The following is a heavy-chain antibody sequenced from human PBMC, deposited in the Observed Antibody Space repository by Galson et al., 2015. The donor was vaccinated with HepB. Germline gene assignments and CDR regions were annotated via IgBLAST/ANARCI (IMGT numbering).Heavy chain of an antibody. V-gene: IGHV4-59*12. Sequence: ETLSLTCTVSGGSISSYYWSWIRQPPGKGLEWIGYIYYSGSTNYNPSLKSRVTISVDKSKNQFSLKLSSVTAADTAVYYCAREGPGYMAYYYYMDVWGKGTTVTVSS. CDR2: IYYSGST. CDR1: GGSISSYY. J-gene: IGHJ6*03. D-gene: IGHD5-18*01. CDR3: AREGPGYMAYYYYMDV.